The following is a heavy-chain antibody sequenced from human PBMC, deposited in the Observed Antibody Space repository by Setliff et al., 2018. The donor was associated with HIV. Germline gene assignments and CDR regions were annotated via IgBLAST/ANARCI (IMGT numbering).Heavy chain of an antibody. V-gene: IGHV4-38-2*01. CDR1: FSSLPPGSQ. CDR2: IHHSGTT. Sequence: LSLPFSFSFSSLPPGSQWGWIRQSPGKGPEWIGSIHHSGTTYYNPSLRSRATISVDTSKNKFSLNLISLSAAAAALYYCATLGSCPNSRCPNYWGQGTLVTVSS. J-gene: IGHJ4*02. CDR3: ATLGSCPNSRCPNY. D-gene: IGHD2-15*01.